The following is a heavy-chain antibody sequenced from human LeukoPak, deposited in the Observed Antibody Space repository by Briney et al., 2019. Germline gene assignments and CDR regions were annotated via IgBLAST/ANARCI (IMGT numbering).Heavy chain of an antibody. V-gene: IGHV1-2*02. CDR2: INRNSGGT. CDR1: GYTFTGYY. CDR3: ARDLLQLWSQRPDYRMDV. D-gene: IGHD5-18*01. Sequence: ASVKVSCKASGYTFTGYYMHWVRQAPGQGLEWMGWINRNSGGTNYAEKFQGRVTMTRGTSISTAYMELSRLRSDDTAVYYCARDLLQLWSQRPDYRMDVWGQGTTVTVSS. J-gene: IGHJ6*02.